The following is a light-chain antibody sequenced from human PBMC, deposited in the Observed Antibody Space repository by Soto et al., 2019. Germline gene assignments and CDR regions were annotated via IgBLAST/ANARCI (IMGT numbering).Light chain of an antibody. CDR1: QSVSNN. CDR3: QQYSQWPPFT. V-gene: IGKV3-15*01. CDR2: DPS. J-gene: IGKJ5*01. Sequence: EIVMPQSPATLSVSPGERATLSCRASQSVSNNLAWYQQKPGQAPRLLIYDPSTRATGIPARFSGSGSGTEFTLPIISLQSEDFAVYYCQQYSQWPPFTVGQGTRLDIK.